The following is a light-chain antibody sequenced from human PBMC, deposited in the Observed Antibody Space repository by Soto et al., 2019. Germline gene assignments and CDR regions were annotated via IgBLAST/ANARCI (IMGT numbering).Light chain of an antibody. V-gene: IGKV3-20*01. Sequence: EIVLTQSPGTLSLSPGERATLSCRASQSVSSSYLAWYQQKSGQAPSLLIYGASSRATGIPDRFSGSGSGTDFTLTISRLEPEDFEVYYCQQYGSSPLFTFGPGTKVDIK. J-gene: IGKJ3*01. CDR1: QSVSSSY. CDR2: GAS. CDR3: QQYGSSPLFT.